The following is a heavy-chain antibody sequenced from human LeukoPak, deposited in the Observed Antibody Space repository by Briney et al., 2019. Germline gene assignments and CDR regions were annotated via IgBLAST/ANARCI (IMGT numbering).Heavy chain of an antibody. CDR1: GGSIRGYY. D-gene: IGHD3-10*01. Sequence: SETLSLTCTVSGGSIRGYYWNWIRQSPGKAVEWIGYIYYSGSTNYNPSLKSRVSISVDMSKNQFSLKLTSVTAADTAVYYCARVITIIRGLDPWGQGTLVTVSS. J-gene: IGHJ5*02. CDR3: ARVITIIRGLDP. CDR2: IYYSGST. V-gene: IGHV4-59*01.